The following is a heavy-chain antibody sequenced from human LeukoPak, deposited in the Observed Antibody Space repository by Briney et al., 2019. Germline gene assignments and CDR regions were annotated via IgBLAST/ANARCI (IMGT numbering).Heavy chain of an antibody. D-gene: IGHD1-26*01. Sequence: GGSLRLSCAASGFTFSTYLMSWVRQAPGKGLEWVANIKQDGGEKYYVDSVKGRFTISRDNAKNSLYLQMNSLRAEDTAVYYCAKGDTTWELPHDYWGQGTLVTVSS. J-gene: IGHJ4*02. CDR1: GFTFSTYL. CDR3: AKGDTTWELPHDY. CDR2: IKQDGGEK. V-gene: IGHV3-7*03.